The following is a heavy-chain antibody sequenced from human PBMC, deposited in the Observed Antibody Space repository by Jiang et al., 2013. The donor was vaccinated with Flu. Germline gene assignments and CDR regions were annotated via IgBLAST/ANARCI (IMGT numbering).Heavy chain of an antibody. CDR2: ITHSGRA. V-gene: IGHV4-34*01. J-gene: IGHJ4*02. CDR1: GGSFTDYY. CDR3: ARGFPGGVTIFGAKRRPSISCDS. Sequence: LLKPSETLSLTCAVYGGSFTDYYWTWVRQPHGKGLEWIGEITHSGRANYNPSLKSRLTVSLDTSKKQFSLRLTSLTAADTAVYYCARGFPGGVTIFGAKRRPSISCDSWGQGALVAVSS. D-gene: IGHD3-3*01.